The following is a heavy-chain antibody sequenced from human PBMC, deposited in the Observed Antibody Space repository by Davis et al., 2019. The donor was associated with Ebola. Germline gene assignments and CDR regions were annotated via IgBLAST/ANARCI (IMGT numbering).Heavy chain of an antibody. V-gene: IGHV1-18*01. Sequence: ASVKVSCKASGYSFTSYDLNWVRQAPGQGLEWMGWISGFNGNTDYAQKFQGRVSMTRDTSTSTAHMELRGLRSDDTAVYYCAREAEVDGSIFFLHWGQGTLVTVSS. CDR3: AREAEVDGSIFFLH. CDR1: GYSFTSYD. CDR2: ISGFNGNT. D-gene: IGHD3-10*01. J-gene: IGHJ1*01.